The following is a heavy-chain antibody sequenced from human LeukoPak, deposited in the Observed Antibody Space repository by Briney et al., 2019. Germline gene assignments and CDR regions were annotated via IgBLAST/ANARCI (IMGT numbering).Heavy chain of an antibody. CDR1: GYTFTGYY. CDR2: INPNSGGT. V-gene: IGHV1-2*06. Sequence: ASVKVSCKASGYTFTGYYVHWVRQAPGQGLEWMGRINPNSGGTNHAQKFQGRVTMARDTSITTAYMELSRLRSDDTAVYYCARDAGALDIWGQGTMVTVSS. J-gene: IGHJ3*02. CDR3: ARDAGALDI.